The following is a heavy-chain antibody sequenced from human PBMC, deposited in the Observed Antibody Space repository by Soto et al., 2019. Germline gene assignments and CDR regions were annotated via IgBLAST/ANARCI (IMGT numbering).Heavy chain of an antibody. Sequence: PGGSLRLSCAASGFTVSSNYMSWVRQAPGKGLEWVSVIYSGGSTYYADSVKGRFTISRDNSKNTLYLQMTNMDPVDTATYYCAHRPRGFSYYFDYWGQGTLVTVSS. CDR3: AHRPRGFSYYFDY. J-gene: IGHJ4*02. CDR2: IYSGGST. V-gene: IGHV3-53*05. D-gene: IGHD3-10*01. CDR1: GFTVSSNY.